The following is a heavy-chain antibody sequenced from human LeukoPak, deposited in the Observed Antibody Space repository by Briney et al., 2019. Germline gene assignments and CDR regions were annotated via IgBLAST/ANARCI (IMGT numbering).Heavy chain of an antibody. V-gene: IGHV3-23*01. CDR2: ISGSGGST. Sequence: GGSLRLSCAASEFTFSGYAMNCVRQAPGKGREWVSAISGSGGSTYYADSGKGRFTISRDNSKNTLYLQMNSLRAEDTAVYYCAKDGSSGYYLTGNWSDPWGQGTLVTVSS. CDR3: AKDGSSGYYLTGNWSDP. J-gene: IGHJ5*02. D-gene: IGHD3-22*01. CDR1: EFTFSGYA.